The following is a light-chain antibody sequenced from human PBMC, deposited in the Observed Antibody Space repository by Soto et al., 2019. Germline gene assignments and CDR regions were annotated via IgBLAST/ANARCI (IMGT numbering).Light chain of an antibody. CDR3: ISYTDRQSYL. Sequence: QSVLTQPASVSGSPGQSITISCTGTSIDVGHPYNYVSWYQQYPGKAPKLLILGVSNRPSGISGRFSGSKSGNTASLTISGLQPEDEADYYCISYTDRQSYLFGTGTKVTVL. J-gene: IGLJ1*01. CDR1: SIDVGHPYNY. CDR2: GVS. V-gene: IGLV2-14*03.